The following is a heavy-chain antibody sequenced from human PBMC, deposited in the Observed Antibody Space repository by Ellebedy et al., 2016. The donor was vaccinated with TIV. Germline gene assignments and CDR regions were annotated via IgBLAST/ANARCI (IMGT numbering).Heavy chain of an antibody. V-gene: IGHV1-2*02. CDR3: ARDVGQWLVRYFFDY. Sequence: ASVKVSCKASGGIFRNFAISWVRQAPGQGLEWMGWINPNSGATHYAQKFQGRVTMSRDTSISTAYMELSRLTSDDTAVYYCARDVGQWLVRYFFDYWGQGTLVTVSS. CDR2: INPNSGAT. CDR1: GGIFRNFA. J-gene: IGHJ4*02. D-gene: IGHD6-19*01.